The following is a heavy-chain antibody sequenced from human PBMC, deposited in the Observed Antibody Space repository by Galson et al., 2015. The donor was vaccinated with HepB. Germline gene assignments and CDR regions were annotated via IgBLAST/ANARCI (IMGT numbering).Heavy chain of an antibody. CDR1: GGTFSSYT. Sequence: SVKVSCKASGGTFSSYTISWVRQAPGQGLEWMGRIIPMLGIADYAQKFQGRVTITADKSTSTAYMELSSLRSEDTAVYYCARESITIFGAPTYYYYMDVWGKGTTVTVSS. J-gene: IGHJ6*03. CDR3: ARESITIFGAPTYYYYMDV. D-gene: IGHD3-3*01. V-gene: IGHV1-69*04. CDR2: IIPMLGIA.